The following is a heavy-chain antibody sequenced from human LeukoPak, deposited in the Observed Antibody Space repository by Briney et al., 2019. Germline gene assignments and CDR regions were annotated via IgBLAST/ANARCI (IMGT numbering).Heavy chain of an antibody. CDR1: GFTFDDYG. V-gene: IGHV3-20*04. Sequence: GGSLRLSCAASGFTFDDYGMSWVRQAPGKGLEWVSGIDWNGGSTGYADSVKGRFTISRDNAKNSLYLQMNSLRAEDTALYYCARGEGLDQILDYWGQGTLVTVSS. D-gene: IGHD1/OR15-1a*01. CDR3: ARGEGLDQILDY. CDR2: IDWNGGST. J-gene: IGHJ4*02.